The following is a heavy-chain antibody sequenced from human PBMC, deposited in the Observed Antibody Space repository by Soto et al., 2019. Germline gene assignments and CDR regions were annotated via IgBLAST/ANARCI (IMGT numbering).Heavy chain of an antibody. J-gene: IGHJ2*01. V-gene: IGHV1-18*01. D-gene: IGHD6-25*01. Sequence: ASVKPSCKDCGYTFTSNGISWVRQAPKQGLEWMGWISAYNGNTNYAQKLQGRVTMTTDTSTSTAYMELRSLRSDDTAVYYCARVKITAPRGWYFDLWGRGTLVTVSS. CDR1: GYTFTSNG. CDR2: ISAYNGNT. CDR3: ARVKITAPRGWYFDL.